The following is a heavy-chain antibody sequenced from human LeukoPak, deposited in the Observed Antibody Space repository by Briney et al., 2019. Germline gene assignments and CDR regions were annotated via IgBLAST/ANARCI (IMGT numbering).Heavy chain of an antibody. CDR2: IIPILGIA. Sequence: SVKVSCKASGETFSSYTISGVRQAPGQGLEWMGRIIPILGIANYAQKFQGRVTITADKSTSTAYMELSSLRSEDTAVYYCARVGDYYDSSGYYSDYWGQGTLVTVSS. CDR3: ARVGDYYDSSGYYSDY. V-gene: IGHV1-69*02. CDR1: GETFSSYT. J-gene: IGHJ4*02. D-gene: IGHD3-22*01.